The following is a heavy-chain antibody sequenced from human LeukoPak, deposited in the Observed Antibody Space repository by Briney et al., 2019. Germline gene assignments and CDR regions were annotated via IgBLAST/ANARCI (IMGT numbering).Heavy chain of an antibody. CDR2: INHSGST. D-gene: IGHD3-10*01. V-gene: IGHV4-34*01. CDR3: ARERRRRYYGPGSYYNEGVWFDP. Sequence: PSETLSLTCAVYGGSFSGYYWSWIRQPPGKGLEWIGEINHSGSTNYNPSLTSRVTISVDTSKNQFSLKLSSETAADTAVYYCARERRRRYYGPGSYYNEGVWFDPWGQGTLVTVSS. CDR1: GGSFSGYY. J-gene: IGHJ5*02.